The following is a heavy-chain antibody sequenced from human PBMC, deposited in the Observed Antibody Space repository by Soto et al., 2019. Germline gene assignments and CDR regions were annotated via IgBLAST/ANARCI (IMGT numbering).Heavy chain of an antibody. Sequence: GGSLRLSCAASGFTFDDYAMHWVRQAPGKGLEWVSGISWNSGSIGYADSVKGRFTISRDNAKNSLYLQMNSLRAEDTALYYCAKDLLVSGHYDYIWGSYTHAGLDYWGQGTLVTVSS. J-gene: IGHJ4*02. D-gene: IGHD3-16*01. CDR1: GFTFDDYA. V-gene: IGHV3-9*01. CDR3: AKDLLVSGHYDYIWGSYTHAGLDY. CDR2: ISWNSGSI.